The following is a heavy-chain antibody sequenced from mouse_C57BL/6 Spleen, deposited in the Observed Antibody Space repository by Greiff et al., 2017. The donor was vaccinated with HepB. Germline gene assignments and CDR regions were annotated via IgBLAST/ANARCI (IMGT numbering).Heavy chain of an antibody. J-gene: IGHJ2*01. Sequence: QVQLQQSGPELVKPGASVKISCKASGYAFSSSWMNWVKQRPGKGLEWIGRIYPGDGDTNYNGKFKGKATLTADKSSSTAYMQLSSLTSEDSAVYFCALGWFPDYWGQGTTLTVSS. CDR1: GYAFSSSW. CDR2: IYPGDGDT. CDR3: ALGWFPDY. D-gene: IGHD2-3*01. V-gene: IGHV1-82*01.